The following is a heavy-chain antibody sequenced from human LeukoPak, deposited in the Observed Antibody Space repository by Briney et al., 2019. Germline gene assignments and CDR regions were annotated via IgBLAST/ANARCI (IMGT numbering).Heavy chain of an antibody. Sequence: PGSSVKVSCKASGGTFSSYAISWVRQAPGQGLEWMGGIIPIFGTANYAQKFQGRVTMTEDTSTDTAYMELSSLRSEDTAVYYCATVGRSGIFEYDFYDWGQGTLVTVSS. J-gene: IGHJ4*02. D-gene: IGHD3-3*01. CDR3: ATVGRSGIFEYDFYD. CDR2: IIPIFGTA. V-gene: IGHV1-69*06. CDR1: GGTFSSYA.